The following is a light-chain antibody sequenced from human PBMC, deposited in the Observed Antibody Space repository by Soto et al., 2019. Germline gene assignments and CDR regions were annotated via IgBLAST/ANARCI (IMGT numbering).Light chain of an antibody. CDR2: EVS. CDR1: SSDVGAYDY. Sequence: QSVLTQPASVSGFPGQSITISCTRTSSDVGAYDYVSWYQQHPDKAPKLMIYEVSNRPSGVSNRFSGSKSVNTATLTISGLQAEDEADYYCSSYTSSSTRVFGTGTKVTVL. J-gene: IGLJ1*01. CDR3: SSYTSSSTRV. V-gene: IGLV2-14*03.